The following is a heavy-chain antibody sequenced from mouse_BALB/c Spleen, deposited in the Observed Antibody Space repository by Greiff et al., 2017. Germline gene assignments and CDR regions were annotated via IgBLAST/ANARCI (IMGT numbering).Heavy chain of an antibody. CDR2: ISYSGST. CDR3: ARGRGLLNWYFDV. CDR1: GYSITSDYA. Sequence: EVMLVESGPGLVKPSQSLSLTCTVTGYSITSDYAWNWIRQFPGNKLEWMGYISYSGSTSYNPSLKSRISITRDTSKNQFFLQLNSVTTEDTATYYCARGRGLLNWYFDVWGAGTTVTVSS. D-gene: IGHD2-3*01. J-gene: IGHJ1*01. V-gene: IGHV3-2*02.